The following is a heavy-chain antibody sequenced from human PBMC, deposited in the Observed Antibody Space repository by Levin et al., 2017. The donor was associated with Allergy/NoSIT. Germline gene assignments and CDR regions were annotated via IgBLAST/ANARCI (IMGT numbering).Heavy chain of an antibody. CDR2: VSATGTTI. V-gene: IGHV3-48*01. D-gene: IGHD5-18*01. CDR3: AREGSGYSNANYYYGLDV. Sequence: PGGSLRLSCSSSGFSFSFYNLNWVRQAPGKGLEWLSYVSATGTTIYYADSVKGRFTVSRDNAENSLFLQMTSLRAEDTATYYCAREGSGYSNANYYYGLDVWGQGTTVTVSS. J-gene: IGHJ6*02. CDR1: GFSFSFYN.